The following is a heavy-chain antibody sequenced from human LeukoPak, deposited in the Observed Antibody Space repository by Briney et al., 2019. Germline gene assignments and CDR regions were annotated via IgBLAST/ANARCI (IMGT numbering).Heavy chain of an antibody. J-gene: IGHJ4*02. CDR3: ARDRVVVVAATGEFDY. CDR1: GFTFSSYA. Sequence: GGSLRLSCAASGFTFSSYAMSWVRQAPGKGLEWVSAISGSGGSTYYADSVKGRFTISRDNSKNTLYLQMNSLRAEDTAVYYCARDRVVVVAATGEFDYWGQGTLVTVSS. CDR2: ISGSGGST. V-gene: IGHV3-23*01. D-gene: IGHD2-15*01.